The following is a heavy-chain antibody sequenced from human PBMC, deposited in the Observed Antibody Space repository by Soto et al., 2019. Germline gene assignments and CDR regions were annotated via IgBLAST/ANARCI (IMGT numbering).Heavy chain of an antibody. CDR1: GFTFSDYY. CDR2: ISSSSSYT. J-gene: IGHJ4*02. Sequence: QVQLVESGGGLVKPGGSLRLSCAASGFTFSDYYMSWIRQAPGKGLEWVSYISSSSSYTNYADSVKGRFTISRDNAKKSLSLQMNSPRAEDTALYYCARDHHRYSGYDYVDYWGQGTLVTVSS. CDR3: ARDHHRYSGYDYVDY. V-gene: IGHV3-11*05. D-gene: IGHD5-12*01.